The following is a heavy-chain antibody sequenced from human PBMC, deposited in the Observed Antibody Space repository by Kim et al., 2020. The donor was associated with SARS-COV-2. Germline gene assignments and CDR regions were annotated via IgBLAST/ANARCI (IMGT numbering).Heavy chain of an antibody. CDR3: AREGHSGGSLGFDN. J-gene: IGHJ4*02. D-gene: IGHD2-15*01. CDR1: GYTFGDYA. CDR2: INAGNGNT. V-gene: IGHV1-3*01. Sequence: ASVKVSCKASGYTFGDYALYWVRQAPGQSLEWMGWINAGNGNTRYSQKFQGRVTITRDPSASTVYMDLSPLKSEDTAVYYCAREGHSGGSLGFDNCGQGTPVTVSS.